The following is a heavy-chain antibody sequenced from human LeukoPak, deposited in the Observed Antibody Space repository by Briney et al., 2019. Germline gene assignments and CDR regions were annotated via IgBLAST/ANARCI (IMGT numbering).Heavy chain of an antibody. CDR2: IYTSGST. D-gene: IGHD2-15*01. CDR3: ARAGCSGGSCYYYYYMDV. J-gene: IGHJ6*03. V-gene: IGHV4-61*02. Sequence: SETLSLTCTVSGGSISSGSYHWSWIRQPAGKGLEWIGRIYTSGSTNYNPSLKSRVPISVDTPKHQFSLKLSSVPAADKAVYYCARAGCSGGSCYYYYYMDVWGKGTTVTVSS. CDR1: GGSISSGSYH.